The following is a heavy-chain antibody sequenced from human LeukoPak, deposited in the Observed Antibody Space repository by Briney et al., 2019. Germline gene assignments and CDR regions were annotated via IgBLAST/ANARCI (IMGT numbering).Heavy chain of an antibody. CDR3: ATSDVDTAMVSY. D-gene: IGHD5-18*01. CDR1: GFTFSSFD. V-gene: IGHV3-33*01. CDR2: IWFDGNNK. Sequence: GGSLRLSCAASGFTFSSFDMHWVRQTPGKGLEWVALIWFDGNNKYYADSVKGRFTISRDNSKNTLYLQMNSLRAEDTAVYYCATSDVDTAMVSYWGQGTLVTVSS. J-gene: IGHJ4*02.